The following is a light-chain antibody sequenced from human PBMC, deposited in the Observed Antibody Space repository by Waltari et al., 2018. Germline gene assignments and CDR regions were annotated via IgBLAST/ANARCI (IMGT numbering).Light chain of an antibody. CDR1: NIGSKS. Sequence: SYVLTQPPSVSVAPGQTARITCGGNNIGSKSVHWYQQKPGQAPVLVVYDDSDRPSGIPGRLSGSNSGNTATLTISRVEAGDEADYYCQVWDSNSDHWVFGGGTNLTVL. V-gene: IGLV3-21*02. J-gene: IGLJ3*02. CDR2: DDS. CDR3: QVWDSNSDHWV.